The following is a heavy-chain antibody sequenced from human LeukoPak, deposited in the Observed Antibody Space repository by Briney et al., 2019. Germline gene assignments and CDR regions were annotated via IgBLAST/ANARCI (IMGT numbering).Heavy chain of an antibody. J-gene: IGHJ4*02. CDR3: ARVAHLTGDPYDY. CDR1: GFTFSSYA. D-gene: IGHD7-27*01. V-gene: IGHV3-23*01. CDR2: ISGSGGST. Sequence: GGSLRLSCAASGFTFSSYAMSWVRQAPGKGLEWVSAISGSGGSTYYADSVKGRFTSSRDNAKSSLYLQMNSLRAEGTAVYYCARVAHLTGDPYDYWGQGTLVTVSS.